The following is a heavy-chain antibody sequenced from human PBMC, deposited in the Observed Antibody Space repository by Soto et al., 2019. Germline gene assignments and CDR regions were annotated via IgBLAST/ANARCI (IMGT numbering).Heavy chain of an antibody. CDR2: ISGSGGST. D-gene: IGHD5-12*01. J-gene: IGHJ3*02. V-gene: IGHV3-23*01. CDR1: GFTFSSYA. Sequence: GGSLRLSCAASGFTFSSYAMCWVRQAPRKGLEWVSAISGSGGSTYYADSVKGRFTISRDNSKNTLYLQMTSLRAEDTAVYYSVRQQAEYFVFLCGYQQSDVLYICAQGTLDPVS. CDR3: VRQQAEYFVFLCGYQQSDVLYI.